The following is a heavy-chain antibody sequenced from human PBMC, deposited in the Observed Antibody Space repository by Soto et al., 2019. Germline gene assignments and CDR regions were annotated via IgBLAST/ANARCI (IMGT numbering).Heavy chain of an antibody. D-gene: IGHD3-22*01. V-gene: IGHV1-69*06. CDR3: KREVNYSDSSGSKSGRFDP. CDR1: GGTFSSYA. Sequence: QVQLVQSGAEVKKPGSTVKVSCKASGGTFSSYAISWVRQAPGQGLEWMGGIIPIFGTSNYAQKFQGRVTITADKSTRTADMEMSSMRSEETAVNYSKREVNYSDSSGSKSGRFDPWGKGTLVTVSS. J-gene: IGHJ5*02. CDR2: IIPIFGTS.